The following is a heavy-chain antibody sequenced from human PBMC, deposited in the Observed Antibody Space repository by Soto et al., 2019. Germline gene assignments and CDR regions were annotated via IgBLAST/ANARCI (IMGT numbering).Heavy chain of an antibody. CDR3: ARVVVPADLYYYYYMDV. CDR1: GCTCVSHS. D-gene: IGHD2-2*01. J-gene: IGHJ6*03. CDR2: ISSSSSYI. Sequence: VFLRLCKAAAGCTCVSHSVSWIIKDTGKGLEWVSSISSSSSYIYYADSVKGRFTISRDNAKNSLYLQMNSLRAEDTAVYYCARVVVPADLYYYYYMDVWGKGTTVTVSS. V-gene: IGHV3-21*01.